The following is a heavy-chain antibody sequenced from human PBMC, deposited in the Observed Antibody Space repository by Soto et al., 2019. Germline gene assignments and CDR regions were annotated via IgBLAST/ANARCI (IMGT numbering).Heavy chain of an antibody. D-gene: IGHD1-26*01. Sequence: GGSLRLSCVASGLTFGSRAMSWVRQSPGEGLEWVSRINSDGTITTYAESVKGRFTISRDNVKNMLYLETNNLRAEDTAVYYCAFKPTTYSYDSLYFQHWGLGTLVTVSS. CDR2: INSDGTIT. V-gene: IGHV3-74*03. CDR3: AFKPTTYSYDSLYFQH. CDR1: GLTFGSRA. J-gene: IGHJ1*01.